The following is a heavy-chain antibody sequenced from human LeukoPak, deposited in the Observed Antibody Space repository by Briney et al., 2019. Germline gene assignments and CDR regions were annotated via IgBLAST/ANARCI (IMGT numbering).Heavy chain of an antibody. CDR2: INPNSGGT. J-gene: IGHJ3*02. D-gene: IGHD3-3*01. CDR3: ATIPFWSGYYTGIEAFDI. CDR1: GYTFTGYY. V-gene: IGHV1-2*02. Sequence: VASVKVSCKASGYTFTGYYMHWVRQAPGQGLEWMGWINPNSGGTNYAQKFQGRVTMTRDTSISTAYMELSRLRSDDTAVYYCATIPFWSGYYTGIEAFDIWGQGTMVTVSS.